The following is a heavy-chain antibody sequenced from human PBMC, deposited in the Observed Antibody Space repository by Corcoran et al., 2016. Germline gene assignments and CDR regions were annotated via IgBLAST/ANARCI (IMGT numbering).Heavy chain of an antibody. D-gene: IGHD3-22*01. V-gene: IGHV3-53*01. Sequence: EVQLVESGGGLIQPGGSLRLSCAASGFTVSSNYMSWVRQAPGKGLEWVSVIYSGGSTYYADSVKGRFTISRDNSKNTLYLQMNSLRAEDTAVYYCARSIERRGGASGCVDYLGQGTLVTVSS. J-gene: IGHJ4*02. CDR3: ARSIERRGGASGCVDY. CDR2: IYSGGST. CDR1: GFTVSSNY.